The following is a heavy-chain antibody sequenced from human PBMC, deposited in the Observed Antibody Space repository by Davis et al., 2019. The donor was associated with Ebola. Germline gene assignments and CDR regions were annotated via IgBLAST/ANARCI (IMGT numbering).Heavy chain of an antibody. J-gene: IGHJ4*02. CDR1: GFTFSSYA. CDR2: ISGSGGST. V-gene: IGHV3-23*01. D-gene: IGHD5-24*01. CDR3: AREGEMATIGLEAILNPFDY. Sequence: GESLKISCAASGFTFSSYAMSWVRQAPGKGLEWVSAISGSGGSTYYADSVKGRFTISRDNSKNTLYLQMNSLRAEDTALYYCAREGEMATIGLEAILNPFDYWGQGTLVTVSS.